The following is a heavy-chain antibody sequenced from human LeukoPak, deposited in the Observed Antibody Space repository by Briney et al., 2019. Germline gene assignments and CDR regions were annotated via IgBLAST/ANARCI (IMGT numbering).Heavy chain of an antibody. Sequence: SETLSLTCAVSGGSISSGGYSWSWIRQPPGKGLEWIGCIYHSGSTYYNPSLKSRVTISVDRSKNQFSLKLSSVTAADTAVYYCARGIPDFDYWGQGTLVTVSS. D-gene: IGHD1-14*01. J-gene: IGHJ4*02. CDR3: ARGIPDFDY. V-gene: IGHV4-30-2*01. CDR1: GGSISSGGYS. CDR2: IYHSGST.